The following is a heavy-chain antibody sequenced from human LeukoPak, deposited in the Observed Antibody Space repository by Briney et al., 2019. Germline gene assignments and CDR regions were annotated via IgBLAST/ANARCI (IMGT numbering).Heavy chain of an antibody. Sequence: PGRSLRLSCAASGFTFGSYGMHWVRQAPGKGLEWVAVITYDGSNIYYADSVKGRFAISRDNSKNTLYLQMNSLRAEDTAVYYCARATDCSGGSCLAALLPWGQGTLVTVSS. CDR1: GFTFGSYG. CDR2: ITYDGSNI. V-gene: IGHV3-33*05. CDR3: ARATDCSGGSCLAALLP. D-gene: IGHD2-15*01. J-gene: IGHJ5*02.